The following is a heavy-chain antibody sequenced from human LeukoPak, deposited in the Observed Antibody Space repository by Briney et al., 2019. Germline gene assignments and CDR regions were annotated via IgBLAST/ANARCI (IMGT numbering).Heavy chain of an antibody. Sequence: ASVKVSCKASGFTFTRYDINWVRQATGQGLEWMGWMNPNSGNTGYAQTFQGRVTMTRDTFTSTAYMELRSLTSEDTAVYYCVRDGEGLAISVNYWFDLWGQGTLVTVSS. V-gene: IGHV1-8*01. CDR1: GFTFTRYD. CDR2: MNPNSGNT. D-gene: IGHD3-10*01. CDR3: VRDGEGLAISVNYWFDL. J-gene: IGHJ5*02.